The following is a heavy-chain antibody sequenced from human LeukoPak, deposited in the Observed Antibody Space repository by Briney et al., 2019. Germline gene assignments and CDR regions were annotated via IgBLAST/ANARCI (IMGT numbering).Heavy chain of an antibody. V-gene: IGHV4-39*01. CDR1: GGSIGSSSYY. J-gene: IGHJ6*03. CDR3: ARHGRGDTAMVRIRPIYYYYYMDV. Sequence: PSETLSLTCTVSGGSIGSSSYYWGWIRQPPGKGLEWIGCIYYTGSTYYNPSLKSRVTISVDTSKNQFSLKLSSVTAADTAVYYCARHGRGDTAMVRIRPIYYYYYMDVWGKGTTVTISS. CDR2: IYYTGST. D-gene: IGHD5-18*01.